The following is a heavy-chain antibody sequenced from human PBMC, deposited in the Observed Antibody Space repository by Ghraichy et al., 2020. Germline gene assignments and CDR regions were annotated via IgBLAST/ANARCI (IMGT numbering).Heavy chain of an antibody. V-gene: IGHV4-31*03. Sequence: SETLSLTCTVSGGSISSGGYYWSWIRQHPGKGLEWIGYIYYSGSTYYNPSLKSRVTISVDTSKNQFSLKLSSVTAADTAVYYCAREDGDYVGGGVDYWGQGTLVTVSS. CDR2: IYYSGST. D-gene: IGHD4-17*01. J-gene: IGHJ4*02. CDR3: AREDGDYVGGGVDY. CDR1: GGSISSGGYY.